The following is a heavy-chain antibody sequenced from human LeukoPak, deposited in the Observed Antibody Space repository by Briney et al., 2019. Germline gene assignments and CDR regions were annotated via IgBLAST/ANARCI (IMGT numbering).Heavy chain of an antibody. Sequence: SETLSLTCTVSGGSISSHYWSWIRQPPGKGLEWIGYIYYSGSTNYNPSLKSRVTISVDTSKNQFSLKLSSVTAADTAVYYCASSSRPGTRNWFDPWGQGTLVTVSS. D-gene: IGHD1-7*01. CDR1: GGSISSHY. J-gene: IGHJ5*02. CDR3: ASSSRPGTRNWFDP. CDR2: IYYSGST. V-gene: IGHV4-59*11.